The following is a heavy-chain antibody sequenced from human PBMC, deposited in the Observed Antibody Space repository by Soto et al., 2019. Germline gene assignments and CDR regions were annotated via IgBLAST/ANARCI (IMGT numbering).Heavy chain of an antibody. V-gene: IGHV4-39*01. CDR2: IYYTGST. CDR1: GGSIPVNNDY. J-gene: IGHJ1*01. Sequence: SETLCLTCTVSGGSIPVNNDYWAWIRQPPGKGLEWIGNIYYTGSTSYNPSLNSRVTMSVDTSKNQFSLKLTSVTAADTAVYYCARLPRYDFWSWGPGTLVTVSS. D-gene: IGHD3-3*01. CDR3: ARLPRYDFWS.